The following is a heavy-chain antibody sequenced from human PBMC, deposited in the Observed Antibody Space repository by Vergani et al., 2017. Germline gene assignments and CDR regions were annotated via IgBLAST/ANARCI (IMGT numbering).Heavy chain of an antibody. CDR2: INPSGGST. J-gene: IGHJ5*02. CDR3: ARGCGSTSCYKRGEDWFDP. CDR1: GYTFTSYY. D-gene: IGHD2-2*02. Sequence: QVQLVQSGAEVKKPGASVKVSCQASGYTFTSYYIHWVRQAPGRGLEWMGIINPSGGSTNYAQKFQGRVTMTRDTSTSTVFMELSSLRSEGTAVYYCARGCGSTSCYKRGEDWFDPWGQGTLVTVSS. V-gene: IGHV1-46*01.